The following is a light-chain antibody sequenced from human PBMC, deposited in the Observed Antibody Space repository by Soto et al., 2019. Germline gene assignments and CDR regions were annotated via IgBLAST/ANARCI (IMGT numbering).Light chain of an antibody. CDR2: DNV. V-gene: IGLV1-51*01. CDR1: SANIGTNY. Sequence: QSVLTQPPSVSAAPGQKVTISCSGNSANIGTNYVSWYQQFPGTAPKLVIYDNVRRPSEIPDRFSGYKSGTSATLDITGLQTGDEADYYCGAWDDNLYVVLFGGGTKLTVL. J-gene: IGLJ2*01. CDR3: GAWDDNLYVVL.